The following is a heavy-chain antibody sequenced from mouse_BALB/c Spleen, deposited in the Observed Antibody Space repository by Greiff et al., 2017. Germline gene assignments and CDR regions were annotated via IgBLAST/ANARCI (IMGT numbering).Heavy chain of an antibody. J-gene: IGHJ2*01. D-gene: IGHD1-1*01. Sequence: VQLQQSGGGLVKPGGSLKISCAASGFTFSDYYMYWVRQTPEKRLEWVAPISAGDSYTYYPDSVKGRFTISRDNAENNLYLQTSSLKSEDTAVYYGVKGGTYGETWYFDYWGQGTTLTVSS. V-gene: IGHV5-4*02. CDR3: VKGGTYGETWYFDY. CDR2: ISAGDSYT. CDR1: GFTFSDYY.